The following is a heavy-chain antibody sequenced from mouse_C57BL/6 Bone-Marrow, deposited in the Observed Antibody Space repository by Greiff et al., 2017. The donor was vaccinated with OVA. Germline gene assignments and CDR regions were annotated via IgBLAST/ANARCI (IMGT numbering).Heavy chain of an antibody. CDR2: INPNNGGT. V-gene: IGHV1-26*01. CDR1: GYTFTDYY. CDR3: ARFYYSNLWFAY. Sequence: VQLQQSGPELVKPGASVKISCKASGYTFTDYYMNWVKQSHGKSLEWIGDINPNNGGTSYNQKFKGKATLTVDKSSSTAYMELRSLTSEDSAVYYCARFYYSNLWFAYWGQGTLVTVS. J-gene: IGHJ3*01. D-gene: IGHD2-5*01.